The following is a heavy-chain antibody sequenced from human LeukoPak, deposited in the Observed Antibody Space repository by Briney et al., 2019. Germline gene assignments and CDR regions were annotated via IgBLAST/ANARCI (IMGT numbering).Heavy chain of an antibody. Sequence: SETLSLTCTVSGGSISSGDYYWSWIRQPPGKGLEWIGYIYYSGSTYYNPSLKSRVTISVDTSKNQFSLKLSSVTAADTAVYYCARGSKTIDYGDYEFSFDYWGQGTLVTVSS. CDR2: IYYSGST. CDR3: ARGSKTIDYGDYEFSFDY. J-gene: IGHJ4*02. CDR1: GGSISSGDYY. V-gene: IGHV4-30-4*01. D-gene: IGHD4-17*01.